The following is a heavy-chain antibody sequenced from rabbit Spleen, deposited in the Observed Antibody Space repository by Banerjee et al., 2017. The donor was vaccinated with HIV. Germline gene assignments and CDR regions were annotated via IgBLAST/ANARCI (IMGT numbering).Heavy chain of an antibody. CDR1: GVSFNSNYY. CDR3: ARDAGRGDYIDGVFNL. J-gene: IGHJ4*01. V-gene: IGHV1S40*01. Sequence: QSLEESGGDLVKPGASLTLTCTASGVSFNSNYYMCWVRQAPGKGLEWIACIDAGSSGFTYYATWAKGRFTISKTSSTTVTLQMTSLTVADTATYFCARDAGRGDYIDGVFNLWGPGTLVTVS. D-gene: IGHD8-1*01. CDR2: IDAGSSGFT.